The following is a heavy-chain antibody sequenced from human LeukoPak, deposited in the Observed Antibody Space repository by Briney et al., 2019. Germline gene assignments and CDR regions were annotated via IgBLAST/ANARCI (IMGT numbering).Heavy chain of an antibody. CDR2: INPNSGGT. CDR1: GYTFSGYY. CDR3: ARGGSTDSIHSCGGNCYFLDY. D-gene: IGHD2-21*02. V-gene: IGHV1-2*02. J-gene: IGHJ4*02. Sequence: VASVKVSCKASGYTFSGYYLHWVRQAPGQGLEWMGWINPNSGGTNSAQKFQGRVTVTRDTSISTAYMELSRLGSDDTAVYYCARGGSTDSIHSCGGNCYFLDYWGQGTLVTVSS.